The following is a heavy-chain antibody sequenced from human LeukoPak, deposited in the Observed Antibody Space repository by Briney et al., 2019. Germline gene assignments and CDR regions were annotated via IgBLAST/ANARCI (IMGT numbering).Heavy chain of an antibody. Sequence: SETLSLTCAVYGGSFNGYYWSWIRQPPGKGLEWIGEINHSGSTNYNPSLKSRVTISVDTSKNQFSLKLSSVTAADTAVYYCARDRGIVATITVFDPWGQGTLVTVSS. CDR3: ARDRGIVATITVFDP. D-gene: IGHD5-12*01. J-gene: IGHJ5*02. CDR1: GGSFNGYY. V-gene: IGHV4-34*01. CDR2: INHSGST.